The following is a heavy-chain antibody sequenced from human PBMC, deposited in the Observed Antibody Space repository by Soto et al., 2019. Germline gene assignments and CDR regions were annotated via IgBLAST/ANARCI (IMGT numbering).Heavy chain of an antibody. CDR3: ARGISVAGNAFDI. Sequence: QVQLQESGPGLAKPSQTLSLTCTVSGGSIRSGGYYWSWIRQHPGKGLEWIGFIYYSGSTFYNPSLKSRLTISVDTSKNQFSLKLSSVTAADTAVYYCARGISVAGNAFDIWGQGTMVTVSS. CDR2: IYYSGST. D-gene: IGHD6-19*01. V-gene: IGHV4-31*03. J-gene: IGHJ3*02. CDR1: GGSIRSGGYY.